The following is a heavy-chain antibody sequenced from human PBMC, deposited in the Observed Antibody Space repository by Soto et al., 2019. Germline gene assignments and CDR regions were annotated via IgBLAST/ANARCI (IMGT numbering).Heavy chain of an antibody. CDR3: ARVSRIAARPIYYYYYYMDV. Sequence: ASETLSLTCAVYGGSFSGYYWSWIRQPPGKGLEWIGEINHSGSTNYNPSLKSRVTISVDTSKNQFSLKLSSVTAADTAVYYCARVSRIAARPIYYYYYYMDVWGKGTTVTVSS. V-gene: IGHV4-34*01. CDR2: INHSGST. J-gene: IGHJ6*03. D-gene: IGHD6-6*01. CDR1: GGSFSGYY.